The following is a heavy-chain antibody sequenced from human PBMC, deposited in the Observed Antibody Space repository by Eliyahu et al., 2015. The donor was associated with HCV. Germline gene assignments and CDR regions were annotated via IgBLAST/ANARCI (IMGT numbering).Heavy chain of an antibody. CDR2: ISSRGSYI. D-gene: IGHD1-26*01. Sequence: EVQLVESGGGLVKPGGSLTLSCAASGFSFDYYSMNWVRQAPGEGLEWVSSISSRGSYIYYADSVQGRFTISRDNAENSVYLHMNSLRPGDTTIYYCAADPQSGSYFEFWGQGTLVSVSS. J-gene: IGHJ4*02. V-gene: IGHV3-21*02. CDR1: GFSFDYYS. CDR3: AADPQSGSYFEF.